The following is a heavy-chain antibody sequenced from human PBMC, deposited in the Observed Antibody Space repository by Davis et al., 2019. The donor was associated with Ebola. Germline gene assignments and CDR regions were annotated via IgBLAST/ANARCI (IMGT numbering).Heavy chain of an antibody. V-gene: IGHV3-15*05. CDR1: GFTFSNYA. D-gene: IGHD6-13*01. CDR3: ATDATAAGYFAY. Sequence: PGGSLRLSCAASGFTFSNYAMSWVRQAPGKGLEWVGRIKSKRDDGTAEYVAPVKGRFTISRDDSKNTLFLQMNSIKTDDTAVYSCATDATAAGYFAYWGQGALVTVSS. CDR2: IKSKRDDGTA. J-gene: IGHJ4*02.